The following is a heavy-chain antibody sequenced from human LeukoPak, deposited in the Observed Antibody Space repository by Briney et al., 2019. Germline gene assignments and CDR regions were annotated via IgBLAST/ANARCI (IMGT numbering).Heavy chain of an antibody. D-gene: IGHD4-23*01. CDR2: IGGDGSNT. V-gene: IGHV3-74*01. J-gene: IGHJ4*02. CDR3: ARGGRHDYDGRPPDF. Sequence: GGSLRLSCGASGFTSRTYWMHWVRHAPGKGLVWVSRIGGDGSNTNFADSVRGRFAISRDNAKNTLYLQMNSLRAEDTAVYYCARGGRHDYDGRPPDFWGQGTLVTVSS. CDR1: GFTSRTYW.